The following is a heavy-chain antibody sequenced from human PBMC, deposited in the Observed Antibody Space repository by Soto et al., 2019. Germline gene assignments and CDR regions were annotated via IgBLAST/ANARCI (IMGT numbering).Heavy chain of an antibody. Sequence: WGSLRLSCSASGFTFSSYAMHWVRQAPWKGLEYVSAISSNGVSTYYADSVKGRFTISRDNSKNTLYLQMSSLRAEDTAVYFCARGPGYIDGWRTFDFWGRGILVTVSS. V-gene: IGHV3-64D*06. CDR1: GFTFSSYA. J-gene: IGHJ4*02. CDR3: ARGPGYIDGWRTFDF. CDR2: ISSNGVST. D-gene: IGHD6-19*01.